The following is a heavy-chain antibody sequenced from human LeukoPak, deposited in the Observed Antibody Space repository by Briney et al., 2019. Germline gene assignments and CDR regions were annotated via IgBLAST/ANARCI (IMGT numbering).Heavy chain of an antibody. J-gene: IGHJ5*02. CDR2: ISGSGGST. D-gene: IGHD5-12*01. CDR3: AKYVFGVATILNWFDP. Sequence: GGPLRLSSAAYGFTFSSCDMSWVRQAPGKGLEWVSAISGSGGSTYYADSVKGRVTISRDNSKNTLYLQMNSLRAEDTAVYYCAKYVFGVATILNWFDPWGQGTLVTVSS. CDR1: GFTFSSCD. V-gene: IGHV3-23*01.